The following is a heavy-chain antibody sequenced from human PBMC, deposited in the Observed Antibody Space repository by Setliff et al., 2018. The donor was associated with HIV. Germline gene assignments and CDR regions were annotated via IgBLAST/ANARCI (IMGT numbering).Heavy chain of an antibody. V-gene: IGHV3-48*01. Sequence: AGGSLRLSCETSGFTFGDFCMNWVRQAPGKGLEWISYISSKRTSIYYADSVKGRFTISRDNDRNSLYLQMNGLRAEDTAVYYCARGPTTVTNYYYYYMDVWGKGIMVTVSS. CDR3: ARGPTTVTNYYYYYMDV. CDR2: ISSKRTSI. D-gene: IGHD4-17*01. CDR1: GFTFGDFC. J-gene: IGHJ6*03.